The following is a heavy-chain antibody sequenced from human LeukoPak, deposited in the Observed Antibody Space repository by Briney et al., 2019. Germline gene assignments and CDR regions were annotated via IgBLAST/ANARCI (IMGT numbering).Heavy chain of an antibody. CDR2: IFSSGST. CDR3: ARGTAVVTFNN. Sequence: SETLSLTCTVSGGSITSHYWSWIRQPPGKGLEWIGYIFSSGSTKYNPSLRSRVTISVDKPRNQFSLELRSATTTDTAIYFCARGTAVVTFNNWGQGTLVTVSS. D-gene: IGHD2-21*02. V-gene: IGHV4-59*11. J-gene: IGHJ4*02. CDR1: GGSITSHY.